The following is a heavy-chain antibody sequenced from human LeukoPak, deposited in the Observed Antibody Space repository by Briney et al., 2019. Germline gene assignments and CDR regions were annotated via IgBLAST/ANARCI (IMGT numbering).Heavy chain of an antibody. D-gene: IGHD3-10*01. Sequence: SETLSLTCTVSGGSISSSSYYWGWLRQPPGMGLEWIGSIYYSGSTYYNPSRKSRVTISVDTSKNHFSLKQSSVTAADTAVYYCARWLLWFGESLLQTQYYFDYWGQGTLVTVSS. CDR1: GGSISSSSYY. CDR3: ARWLLWFGESLLQTQYYFDY. CDR2: IYYSGST. J-gene: IGHJ4*02. V-gene: IGHV4-39*02.